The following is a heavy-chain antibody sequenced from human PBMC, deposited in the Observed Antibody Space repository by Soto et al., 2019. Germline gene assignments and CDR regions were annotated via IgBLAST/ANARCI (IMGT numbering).Heavy chain of an antibody. CDR3: ARARGYSSSSFWFDP. Sequence: PGGSLRLSCAASGFTFNSYAMNWVRQAPGKGLAWVSAIGTDGNTYYANSVKGRFTISRDNSRTTLYLQMNSLRAEDTAVYYCARARGYSSSSFWFDPWGQGTMVTVS. CDR2: IGTDGNT. D-gene: IGHD6-6*01. J-gene: IGHJ5*02. CDR1: GFTFNSYA. V-gene: IGHV3-23*01.